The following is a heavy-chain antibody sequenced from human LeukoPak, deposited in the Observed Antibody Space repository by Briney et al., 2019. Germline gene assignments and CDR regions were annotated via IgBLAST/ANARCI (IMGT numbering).Heavy chain of an antibody. Sequence: PSETLSLTCTVSGGSISSYYWSWTRQPPGKGLEWIGYIYYSGSTNYNPSLKSRVTISVDTSKNQFSLKLSSVTAADTAVYYCARSPYYDFWSGYSDYGMDVWGQGTTVTVSS. CDR3: ARSPYYDFWSGYSDYGMDV. J-gene: IGHJ6*02. CDR2: IYYSGST. CDR1: GGSISSYY. V-gene: IGHV4-59*01. D-gene: IGHD3-3*01.